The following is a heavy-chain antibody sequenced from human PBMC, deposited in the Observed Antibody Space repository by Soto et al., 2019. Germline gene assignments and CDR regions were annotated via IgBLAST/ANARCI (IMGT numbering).Heavy chain of an antibody. D-gene: IGHD3-10*01. Sequence: SETLSLTCAVYGGSFSGYYWSWIRQPPGKGLEWIGEINHSGSTNYNPSLKSRVTISVDTSKNQFSLKLSSVTAADTAVYYCARNGSGSYYPVDYWGQGTLVTVSS. CDR1: GGSFSGYY. J-gene: IGHJ4*02. CDR2: INHSGST. V-gene: IGHV4-34*01. CDR3: ARNGSGSYYPVDY.